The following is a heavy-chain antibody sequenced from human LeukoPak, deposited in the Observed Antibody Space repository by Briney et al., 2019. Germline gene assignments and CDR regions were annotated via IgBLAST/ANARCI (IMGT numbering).Heavy chain of an antibody. CDR2: ISAYNGNT. Sequence: ASVKVSCKASGYTFTSYGISWVRQAPGQGLEWMGWISAYNGNTNYAQKLQGRVTVTTDTSTSTAYMELRSLRSDDTAVYYCARGPIVVVPAAELEYFQHWGQGTLVTVSS. V-gene: IGHV1-18*01. CDR3: ARGPIVVVPAAELEYFQH. D-gene: IGHD2-2*01. J-gene: IGHJ1*01. CDR1: GYTFTSYG.